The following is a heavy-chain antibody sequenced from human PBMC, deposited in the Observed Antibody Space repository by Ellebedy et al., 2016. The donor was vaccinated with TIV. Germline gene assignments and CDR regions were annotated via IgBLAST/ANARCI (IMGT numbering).Heavy chain of an antibody. Sequence: GESLKISXAASGFPFRDHAMNWIRQARGQGLEWISTITAAGATTYYAESVKGRFIISRDNSKNTLDLQLDSLRAEDTAVYYCAKDQEYFDYMDVWGKGTTVTVSS. CDR3: AKDQEYFDYMDV. J-gene: IGHJ6*03. CDR2: ITAAGATT. CDR1: GFPFRDHA. V-gene: IGHV3-23*01.